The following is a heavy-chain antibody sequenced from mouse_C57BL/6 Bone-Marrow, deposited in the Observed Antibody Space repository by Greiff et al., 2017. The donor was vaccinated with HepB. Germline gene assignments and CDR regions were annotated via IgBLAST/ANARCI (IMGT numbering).Heavy chain of an antibody. CDR1: GYAFSSSW. CDR3: ARKRTGKDYFDY. V-gene: IGHV1-82*01. CDR2: IYPGDGDT. J-gene: IGHJ2*01. Sequence: QVQLQQSGPEPVKPGASVKISCKASGYAFSSSWMNWVKQRPGKGLEWIGRIYPGDGDTNYNGKFKGKATLTADKSSSTAYMQLSSLTSEDSAVYFCARKRTGKDYFDYWGQGTTLTVSS. D-gene: IGHD4-1*01.